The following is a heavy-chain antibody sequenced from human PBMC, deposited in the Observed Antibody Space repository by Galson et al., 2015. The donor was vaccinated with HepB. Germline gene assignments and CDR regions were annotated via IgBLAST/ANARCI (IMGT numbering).Heavy chain of an antibody. CDR2: ADPEDGET. CDR3: ATGILDSSSSPVNAFDI. D-gene: IGHD6-6*01. CDR1: GYTFTDYY. J-gene: IGHJ3*02. Sequence: VKVSCKVSGYTFTDYYMHWVQQAPGKGLEWMGLADPEDGETIYAEKFQGRVTITADTSTDTAYMELSSLRSEDTAVYYCATGILDSSSSPVNAFDIWGQGTMVTVSS. V-gene: IGHV1-69-2*01.